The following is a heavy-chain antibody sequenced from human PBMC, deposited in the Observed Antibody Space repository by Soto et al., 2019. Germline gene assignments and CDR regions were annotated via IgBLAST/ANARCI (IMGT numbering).Heavy chain of an antibody. V-gene: IGHV3-30*18. J-gene: IGHJ3*02. Sequence: GSLRLSCAASGFNFNIYGMHWVRQAPGKGLEWVAVISHDGSYKYYGDAVKGRFTISRDTSKNAVYLEMNSLRPEDTAVYYCAKGLLAIVGTTLPRDAFNIWGQGTMVTVSS. CDR1: GFNFNIYG. CDR3: AKGLLAIVGTTLPRDAFNI. D-gene: IGHD1-26*01. CDR2: ISHDGSYK.